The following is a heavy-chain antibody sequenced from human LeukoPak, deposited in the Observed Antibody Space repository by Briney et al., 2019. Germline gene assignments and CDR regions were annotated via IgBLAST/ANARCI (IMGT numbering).Heavy chain of an antibody. J-gene: IGHJ4*02. Sequence: GGSLRLSCAGSGFTFNSYWMSWVRQAPGKGLEWVANIKQDGSDKYYVHSVRGRFTISRDNAKNSLFLQMNSLRAEDTAVYYCARKRYGDYDFWGQGTPVTVSS. CDR3: ARKRYGDYDF. D-gene: IGHD4-17*01. V-gene: IGHV3-7*01. CDR2: IKQDGSDK. CDR1: GFTFNSYW.